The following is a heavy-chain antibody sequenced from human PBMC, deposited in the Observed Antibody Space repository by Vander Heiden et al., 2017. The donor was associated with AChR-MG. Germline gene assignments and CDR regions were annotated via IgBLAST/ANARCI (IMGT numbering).Heavy chain of an antibody. Sequence: EVQLSQSGGGLVEPGGSLRLSCAASGFSFSDYAMVWIRQTPEKRLEGVSSISGNGGDTYYADSVRGRFTISRDRSKNTLYLQMSSLRDEDTAVYYCGKILTTVTTYYYGVDVWGQGTTVTVSS. J-gene: IGHJ6*02. CDR1: GFSFSDYA. CDR2: ISGNGGDT. V-gene: IGHV3-23*01. D-gene: IGHD4-4*01. CDR3: GKILTTVTTYYYGVDV.